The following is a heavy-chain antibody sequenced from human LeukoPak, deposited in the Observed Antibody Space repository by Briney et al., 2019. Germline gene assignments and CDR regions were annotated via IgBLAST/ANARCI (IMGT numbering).Heavy chain of an antibody. CDR1: GYTFSDYD. Sequence: ASVKDSCKDSGYTFSDYDVNWVRQAPGQGLEWMGWMNPTSGDTGYAQKFQGRVTMTRSMSKNTAYMELSRLRSEDTAVYFCARVVMKAFYYYYMDVWGKGTTIIISS. CDR3: ARVVMKAFYYYYMDV. J-gene: IGHJ6*03. V-gene: IGHV1-8*01. CDR2: MNPTSGDT. D-gene: IGHD2-21*01.